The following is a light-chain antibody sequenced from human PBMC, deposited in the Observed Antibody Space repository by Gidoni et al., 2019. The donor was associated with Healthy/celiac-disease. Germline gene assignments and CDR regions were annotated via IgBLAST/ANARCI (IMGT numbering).Light chain of an antibody. Sequence: QSALTQTASVAGSPGQSITISCTGTSSDVGSYNLVSWYQQHPGKAPNLMIYEVSKRPSGVSNRFSGSKSGNTASLTISGFQAEDEADYYCCSYAGSSTLVFGGGTKLTVL. CDR1: SSDVGSYNL. CDR3: CSYAGSSTLV. J-gene: IGLJ2*01. CDR2: EVS. V-gene: IGLV2-23*02.